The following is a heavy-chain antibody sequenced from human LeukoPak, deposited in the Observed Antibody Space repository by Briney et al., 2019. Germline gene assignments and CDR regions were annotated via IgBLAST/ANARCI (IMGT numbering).Heavy chain of an antibody. J-gene: IGHJ3*02. CDR3: ARATIFGVVIRSSDAFDI. CDR2: INAGNGDT. Sequence: ASVKVSCKASGYIFSSYAMHWVRQAPGQRPEWMGWINAGNGDTKYSQKFQGRVTITRDTSTSTAYMELSSLRSEDTAVYYCARATIFGVVIRSSDAFDIWGQGTMVTVSS. D-gene: IGHD3-3*01. V-gene: IGHV1-3*01. CDR1: GYIFSSYA.